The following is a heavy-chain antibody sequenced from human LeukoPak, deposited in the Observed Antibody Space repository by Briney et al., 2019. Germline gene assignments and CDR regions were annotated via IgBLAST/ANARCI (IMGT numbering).Heavy chain of an antibody. Sequence: GGSLRLSCGASGFALRSYSMNWVRGARGKGLEWVSSISSSSSYIYYADSVKGRFTISRDNAKNSLYLQMNSLRAEDTAVYYCARVMMATISDAFDIWGQGTMVTVSS. CDR1: GFALRSYS. J-gene: IGHJ3*02. CDR3: ARVMMATISDAFDI. V-gene: IGHV3-21*01. D-gene: IGHD5-24*01. CDR2: ISSSSSYI.